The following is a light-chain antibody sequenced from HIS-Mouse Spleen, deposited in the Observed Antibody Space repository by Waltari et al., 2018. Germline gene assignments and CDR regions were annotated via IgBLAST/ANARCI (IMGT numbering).Light chain of an antibody. Sequence: QSALTQPASVSGSPGPSITISCPGTSRAVGSYHLVSWYQQHPGKAPKLMIYEGSKRPSGVSNRFSGSKSGNTASLTISGLQAEDEADYYCCSYAGSSTWVFGGGTKLTVL. V-gene: IGLV2-23*01. CDR1: SRAVGSYHL. CDR3: CSYAGSSTWV. J-gene: IGLJ3*02. CDR2: EGS.